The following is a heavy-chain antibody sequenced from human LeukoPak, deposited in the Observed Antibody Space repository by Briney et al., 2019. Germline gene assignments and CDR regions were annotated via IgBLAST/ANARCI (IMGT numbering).Heavy chain of an antibody. V-gene: IGHV1-8*01. CDR3: ARGLLDYSAGSGNPILSY. J-gene: IGHJ4*02. Sequence: GASVKVSCKASGYTFTSYEINWVRQATGQGLEWMGWMNPNSGNTAYAQKFQGRVTMTRDTSISTAYMEVSSLRSDDTAVYYCARGLLDYSAGSGNPILSYWGQGTLVTVSS. CDR2: MNPNSGNT. D-gene: IGHD2-15*01. CDR1: GYTFTSYE.